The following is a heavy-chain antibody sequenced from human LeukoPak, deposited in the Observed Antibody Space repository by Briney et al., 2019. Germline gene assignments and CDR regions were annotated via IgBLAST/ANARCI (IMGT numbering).Heavy chain of an antibody. CDR1: GYTFTSYD. CDR3: AADLSMTLGESTYTFDY. CDR2: MNPNSGNT. V-gene: IGHV1-8*01. D-gene: IGHD3-16*01. Sequence: GASVKVSCKASGYTFTSYDINWVRQATGQGLEWMGWMNPNSGNTGYAQKFQGRVTMTRNISISTAYMELSSLRSEDTAVYYCAADLSMTLGESTYTFDYWGQGALVTVSS. J-gene: IGHJ4*02.